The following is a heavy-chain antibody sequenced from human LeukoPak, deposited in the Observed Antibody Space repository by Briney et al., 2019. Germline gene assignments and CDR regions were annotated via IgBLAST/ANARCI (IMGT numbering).Heavy chain of an antibody. Sequence: GGSLRLSWAASGFTFSSYAMSWVRQAPGKGLEWVSAISGSGGSTYYADPVKGRFTISRDNSKNTLYLQMNSLRAKDTAVYYCAKFGNAVHTYYYYGMDVWGQGTTVTVSS. J-gene: IGHJ6*02. CDR3: AKFGNAVHTYYYYGMDV. V-gene: IGHV3-23*01. CDR1: GFTFSSYA. CDR2: ISGSGGST. D-gene: IGHD1-1*01.